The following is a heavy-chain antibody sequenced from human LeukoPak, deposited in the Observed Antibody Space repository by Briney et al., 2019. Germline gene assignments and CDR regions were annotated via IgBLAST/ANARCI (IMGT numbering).Heavy chain of an antibody. Sequence: TSETLSLTCTVSGGSISSGDYYWSWIRQPPGKGLEWIGYIYYSGSTYYNPSLKSRVTISVDTSKNQFSLKLSSVTAADTAVYYCATSYYYDSSGYYYRYWGQGTLVTVSS. CDR1: GGSISSGDYY. CDR3: ATSYYYDSSGYYYRY. D-gene: IGHD3-22*01. CDR2: IYYSGST. J-gene: IGHJ4*02. V-gene: IGHV4-61*08.